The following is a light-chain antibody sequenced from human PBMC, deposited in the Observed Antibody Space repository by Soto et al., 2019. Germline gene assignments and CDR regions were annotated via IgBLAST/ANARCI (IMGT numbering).Light chain of an antibody. CDR3: CSYAGSSTWV. V-gene: IGLV2-23*01. CDR1: SSDVGSYNL. Sequence: QSVLTQPASVSGSPGQSITISCTGTSSDVGSYNLVSWYQQHPGKAPKLMIYEGNERPSGVSNRFSGSKSGNTASLTISGLKAEDEADYYCCSYAGSSTWVFGGGTKLTVL. J-gene: IGLJ3*02. CDR2: EGN.